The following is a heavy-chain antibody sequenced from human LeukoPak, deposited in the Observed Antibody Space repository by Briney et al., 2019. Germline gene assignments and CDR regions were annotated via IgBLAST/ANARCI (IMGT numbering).Heavy chain of an antibody. V-gene: IGHV3-33*06. J-gene: IGHJ4*02. Sequence: AGGSLRLSCAASGFTFSSYGMHWVRQAPGKGLEWVAIIWYDGSNKYYADSVKGRFPISRDSSKETLYLKMNSLRAENTAVYYCAKDFSYYDSSGSGPDYWGQGTPVTVSS. CDR1: GFTFSSYG. CDR3: AKDFSYYDSSGSGPDY. CDR2: IWYDGSNK. D-gene: IGHD3-22*01.